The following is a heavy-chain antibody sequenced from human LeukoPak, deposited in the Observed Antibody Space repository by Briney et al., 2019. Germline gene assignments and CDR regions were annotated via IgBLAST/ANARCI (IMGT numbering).Heavy chain of an antibody. J-gene: IGHJ4*02. D-gene: IGHD3-10*01. CDR1: GGSFSGYY. CDR3: ARRPARTYYGSGSSSSLDY. Sequence: SETLSPTCAVYGGSFSGYYWSWIRQPPGKGLEWIGEINHSGSTNYNPSLKSRVTISVDTSKNQFSLKLSSVTAADTAVYYCARRPARTYYGSGSSSSLDYWGQGTLVTVSS. CDR2: INHSGST. V-gene: IGHV4-34*01.